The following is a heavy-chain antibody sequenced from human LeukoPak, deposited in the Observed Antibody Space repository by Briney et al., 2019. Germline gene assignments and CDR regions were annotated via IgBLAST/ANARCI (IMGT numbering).Heavy chain of an antibody. CDR2: IYPGDSDN. CDR1: GYRFSDYW. Sequence: GESLKISCKGSGYRFSDYWIGWVRQMPGKGLDWMGTIYPGDSDNRKSTSFQGQVTTSDATSSSTAYLKWSSLKASTTAMYYCARPLVSSPICYRYWGQGTLVTVSS. CDR3: ARPLVSSPICYRY. V-gene: IGHV5-51*01. D-gene: IGHD2-2*01. J-gene: IGHJ4*02.